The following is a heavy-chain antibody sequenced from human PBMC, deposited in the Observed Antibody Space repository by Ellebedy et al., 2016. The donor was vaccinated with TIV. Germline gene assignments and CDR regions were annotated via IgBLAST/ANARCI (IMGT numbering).Heavy chain of an antibody. J-gene: IGHJ6*02. V-gene: IGHV3-48*04. CDR3: ARTWAMANYYYYGMDV. D-gene: IGHD5-18*01. CDR2: ISSSGSTI. CDR1: GFTFSSYS. Sequence: GGSLRLSCAASGFTFSSYSMNWVRQAPGKGLEWVSYISSSGSTIYYADSVKGRFTIFRDNAKNSLYLQMNSLRAEDTAVYYCARTWAMANYYYYGMDVWGQGTTVTVSS.